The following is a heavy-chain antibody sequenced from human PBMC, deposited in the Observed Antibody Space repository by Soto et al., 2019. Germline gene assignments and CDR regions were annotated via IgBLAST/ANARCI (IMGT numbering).Heavy chain of an antibody. Sequence: SETLSLTCAVYGGSFSGYYWSWIRQPPGKGMEWIGEINLSGSTNYNPSLKSRVPISVDTSKNQLSLKLSSVTAADTAVYYCARGNQYDYGSGSYYNNWFDPLGQGTLVTVSS. D-gene: IGHD3-10*01. CDR3: ARGNQYDYGSGSYYNNWFDP. V-gene: IGHV4-34*01. CDR1: GGSFSGYY. CDR2: INLSGST. J-gene: IGHJ5*02.